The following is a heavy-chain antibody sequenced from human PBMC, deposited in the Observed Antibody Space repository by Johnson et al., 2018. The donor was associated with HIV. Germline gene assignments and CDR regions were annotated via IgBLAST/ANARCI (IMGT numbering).Heavy chain of an antibody. D-gene: IGHD3-10*01. Sequence: VQLVESGGGVVQPGRSLRLSCAASGFTFSSYAMHWVRQAPGKGLEWVANINQYGSEEYYVDSVKGRFTISRDNAKNSMYLQMNSLRAEDTAFYYCARSVSLVRGALDIWGQGTMVTVAS. CDR2: INQYGSEE. CDR1: GFTFSSYA. V-gene: IGHV3-7*03. J-gene: IGHJ3*02. CDR3: ARSVSLVRGALDI.